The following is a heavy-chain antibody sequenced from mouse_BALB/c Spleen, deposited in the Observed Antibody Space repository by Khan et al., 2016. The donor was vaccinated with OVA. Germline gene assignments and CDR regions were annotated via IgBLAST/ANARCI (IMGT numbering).Heavy chain of an antibody. V-gene: IGHV1-20*02. CDR2: INPHIGET. D-gene: IGHD1-1*01. J-gene: IGHJ2*01. CDR3: ARIYGSDFDY. CDR1: GYSFTGYF. Sequence: VQLKQSGPELVKPGASVKISCKASGYSFTGYFMNWVMQSHGKSLEWIGRINPHIGETFYNPKFKGKATLTVDEYSSTAHMELRSLASEDSAVYYCARIYGSDFDYWGQGTTLTVSS.